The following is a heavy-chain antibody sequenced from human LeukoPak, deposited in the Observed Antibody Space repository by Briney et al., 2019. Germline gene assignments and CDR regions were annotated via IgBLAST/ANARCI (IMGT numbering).Heavy chain of an antibody. D-gene: IGHD3-3*01. CDR3: ARDSRTITIFGVALAFDY. V-gene: IGHV3-21*01. CDR2: IPSSSNYI. J-gene: IGHJ4*02. CDR1: GLTFSSYS. Sequence: GGSLSLSFAASGLTFSSYSVNWVGQAPGKGREGVSSIPSSSNYIFYADSVKGRFTISRDNAKNSLYLQMNSLRAEDTAVYYCARDSRTITIFGVALAFDYWGQGTLVTVSS.